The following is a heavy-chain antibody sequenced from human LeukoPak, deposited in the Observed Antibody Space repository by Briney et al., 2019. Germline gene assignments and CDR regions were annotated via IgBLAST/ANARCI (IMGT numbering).Heavy chain of an antibody. CDR2: IRQDGSDK. D-gene: IGHD6-13*01. V-gene: IGHV3-7*01. J-gene: IGHJ3*02. CDR1: GFTFSTYW. Sequence: GGSLRLSCAASGFTFSTYWMSWVRQAPGKGLEWVANIRQDGSDKYYVDSVKGRFTISRDNAKNSLYLQMNSLTVEDTAVYYCAGGYSSSFDAFDIWGQGTMVTVSS. CDR3: AGGYSSSFDAFDI.